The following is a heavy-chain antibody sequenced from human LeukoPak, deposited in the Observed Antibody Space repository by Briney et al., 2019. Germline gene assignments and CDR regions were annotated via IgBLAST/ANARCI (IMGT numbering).Heavy chain of an antibody. CDR1: GGSISSSSYY. J-gene: IGHJ4*02. V-gene: IGHV4-39*07. Sequence: PSETLSLTCTVSGGSISSSSYYWGWLRQPPGKGLEWIGNVHFSGRTTYNPTLKSRVAISMDTSKNQFSLSLRSVTAADTAIYYCARDRGVSLAHYDFWGQGALVAVSS. CDR2: VHFSGRT. D-gene: IGHD1-26*01. CDR3: ARDRGVSLAHYDF.